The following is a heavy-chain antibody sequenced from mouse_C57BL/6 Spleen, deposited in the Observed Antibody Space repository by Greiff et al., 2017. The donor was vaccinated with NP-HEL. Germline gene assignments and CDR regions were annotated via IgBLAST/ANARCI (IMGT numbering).Heavy chain of an antibody. V-gene: IGHV5-12*01. CDR2: ISNGGGST. D-gene: IGHD1-1*01. CDR3: ARQGYGSSSPWFAY. CDR1: GFTFSDYY. J-gene: IGHJ3*01. Sequence: EVQRVESGGGLVQPGGSLKLSCAASGFTFSDYYMYWVRQTPEKRLEWVAYISNGGGSTYYPDTVTGRFTISRDNAKNTLYLQMSRLKSEDTAMYYCARQGYGSSSPWFAYWGQGTLVTVSA.